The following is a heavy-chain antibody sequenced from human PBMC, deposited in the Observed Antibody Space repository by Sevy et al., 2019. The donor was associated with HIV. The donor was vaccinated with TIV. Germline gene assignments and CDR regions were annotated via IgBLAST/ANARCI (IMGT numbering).Heavy chain of an antibody. J-gene: IGHJ4*02. CDR3: AHETFGRFES. D-gene: IGHD3-16*01. Sequence: GGSLRLSCAASGFSFSANWMNWVRQAPGKGLEWVANIKGDGSDKHYVDYMEGRFTISRDNAKNVHYLQMNSLRVEDTAVYYCAHETFGRFESWGQGTLVTVSS. CDR1: GFSFSANW. CDR2: IKGDGSDK. V-gene: IGHV3-7*01.